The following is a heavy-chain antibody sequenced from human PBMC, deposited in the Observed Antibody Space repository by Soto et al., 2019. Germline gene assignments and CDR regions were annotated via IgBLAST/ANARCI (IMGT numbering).Heavy chain of an antibody. D-gene: IGHD1-1*01. CDR2: INPNSGGT. J-gene: IGHJ3*02. CDR3: ARGIGGTKGAFDI. CDR1: GYTFTGYY. Sequence: GASVKVSCKASGYTFTGYYMHWVRQAPGQGLEWMGWINPNSGGTNYAQKFQGWVTMTRDTSISTAYMELSRLRSDDTAVYYCARGIGGTKGAFDIWGQGTMVTVAS. V-gene: IGHV1-2*04.